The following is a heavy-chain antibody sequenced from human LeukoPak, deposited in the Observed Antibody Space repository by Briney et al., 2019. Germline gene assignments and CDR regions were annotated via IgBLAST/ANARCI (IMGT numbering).Heavy chain of an antibody. V-gene: IGHV1-18*01. CDR2: TSAHNDDT. D-gene: IGHD1-1*01. CDR1: GYTFTSCG. J-gene: IGHJ5*02. CDR3: ARDWDSRNDCFDP. Sequence: ASVKVSCKASGYTFTSCGISWVRQAPGQGLQWMGWTSAHNDDTNYAQNLQGRLTLTTDTSTNTVYMELRSLRSDDTAFYYCARDWDSRNDCFDPWGQGTLVTVSS.